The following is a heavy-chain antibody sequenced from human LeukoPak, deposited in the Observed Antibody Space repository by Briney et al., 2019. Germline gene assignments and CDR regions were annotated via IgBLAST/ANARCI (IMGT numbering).Heavy chain of an antibody. CDR3: ARDGPSCSSTSCTPYYYYYYYMDV. CDR1: GFTFSSYS. D-gene: IGHD2-2*01. V-gene: IGHV3-21*01. J-gene: IGHJ6*03. Sequence: GGSLRLSCAASGFTFSSYSMNWVRQAPGEGLEWVSSISSSSSYIYYADSVKGRFTISRDNAKNSLYLQMNSLRAEDTAVYYCARDGPSCSSTSCTPYYYYYYYMDVWGKGTTVTVSS. CDR2: ISSSSSYI.